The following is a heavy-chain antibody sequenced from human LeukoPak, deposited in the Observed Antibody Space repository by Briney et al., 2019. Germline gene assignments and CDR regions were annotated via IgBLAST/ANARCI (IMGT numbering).Heavy chain of an antibody. D-gene: IGHD3-22*01. CDR2: ISGSGGST. J-gene: IGHJ4*02. CDR3: AKENGYYYDSSVLLGY. Sequence: GRSLRLSCVASGFTFDNYAMHWVRQAPGKGLEWVSAISGSGGSTYYADSVKGRFTISRDNSKNTLYLQMNSLRAEDTAVYYCAKENGYYYDSSVLLGYWGQGTLVTVSS. V-gene: IGHV3-23*01. CDR1: GFTFDNYA.